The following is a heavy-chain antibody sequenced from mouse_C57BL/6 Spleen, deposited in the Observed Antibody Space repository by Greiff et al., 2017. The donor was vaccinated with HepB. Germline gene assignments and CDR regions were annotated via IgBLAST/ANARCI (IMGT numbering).Heavy chain of an antibody. CDR1: GYTFTSYW. D-gene: IGHD4-1*01. Sequence: QVQLQQPGAELVMPGASVKLSCKASGYTFTSYWMHWVKQRPGQGLEWIGEIDPSDSYTNYNQKFKGKSTLTVDKSSSTAYMQLSSLLSEDSAVYYCARVAWEAMDDWGQGTSVTVSS. CDR2: IDPSDSYT. CDR3: ARVAWEAMDD. V-gene: IGHV1-69*01. J-gene: IGHJ4*01.